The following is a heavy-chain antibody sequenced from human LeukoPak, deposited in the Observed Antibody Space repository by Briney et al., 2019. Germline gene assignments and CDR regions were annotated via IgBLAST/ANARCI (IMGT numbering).Heavy chain of an antibody. V-gene: IGHV4-34*01. Sequence: SETLSPTCAVYGGSFSGYYWSWIRQPPGKGLEWIGEINHSGSTNYNPSLKSRVTISVDTSKNQSSLKLSSVTAADTAVYYCARGRNLGSRPKIDYWGQGTLVTVSS. CDR2: INHSGST. CDR1: GGSFSGYY. CDR3: ARGRNLGSRPKIDY. D-gene: IGHD4-11*01. J-gene: IGHJ4*02.